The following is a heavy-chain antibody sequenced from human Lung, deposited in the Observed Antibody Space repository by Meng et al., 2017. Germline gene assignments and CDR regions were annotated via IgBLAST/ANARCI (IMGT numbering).Heavy chain of an antibody. V-gene: IGHV4-34*01. D-gene: IGHD3-10*01. Sequence: VQLQHLGAGLVRPLANLSVTCAFYGGSTSSSSLSWIRQSPAKGLEWIGKINHGRSTNYNPSLESRVTITVDTPKNQFSLRLTSMTVADTAVYYCARERHSTIIRGVIDFWGQGALVTVSS. J-gene: IGHJ4*02. CDR2: INHGRST. CDR1: GGSTSSSS. CDR3: ARERHSTIIRGVIDF.